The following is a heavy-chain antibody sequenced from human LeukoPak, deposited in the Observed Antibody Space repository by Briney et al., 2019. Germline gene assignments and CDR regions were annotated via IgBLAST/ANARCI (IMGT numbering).Heavy chain of an antibody. CDR1: GFTFSSYW. D-gene: IGHD3-22*01. V-gene: IGHV3-74*01. CDR2: INSDGSST. J-gene: IGHJ4*02. Sequence: GSLRLSCAASGFTFSSYWMHWVRQAPGKGLVWVSRINSDGSSTSYADSVKGRFTISRDNAKNTLYLQMNSLRAEDTAVYYCARAMIVVSNQFDYWGQGTLVTVSS. CDR3: ARAMIVVSNQFDY.